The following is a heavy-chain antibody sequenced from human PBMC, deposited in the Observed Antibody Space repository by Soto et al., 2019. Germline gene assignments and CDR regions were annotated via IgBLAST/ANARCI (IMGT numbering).Heavy chain of an antibody. Sequence: QVQLVQSGVEVKKPGASVKVSCKASGYTFTSYGISWVRQAPGQGLEWMGWISGYSGNTKYAQKFQGRVTMTTDTSTSTADMDLRSLRSDDTAVYYCARDSPDIVVVVAAIEHWGQGTLVTVSS. CDR2: ISGYSGNT. CDR1: GYTFTSYG. V-gene: IGHV1-18*01. D-gene: IGHD2-2*02. J-gene: IGHJ1*01. CDR3: ARDSPDIVVVVAAIEH.